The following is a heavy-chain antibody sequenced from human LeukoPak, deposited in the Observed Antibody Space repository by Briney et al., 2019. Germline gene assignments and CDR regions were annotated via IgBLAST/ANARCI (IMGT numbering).Heavy chain of an antibody. V-gene: IGHV3-53*01. D-gene: IGHD6-19*01. Sequence: GGSLRLSCAASGFTVSSNYMSWVRQAPGKGLEWVSAIYSGGSTYYADSVKGRFTISRDNSKNTLSLQMNSLRAEDTAVYYCARIHSQWPVDYWGQGTLVTVSS. CDR2: IYSGGST. J-gene: IGHJ4*02. CDR3: ARIHSQWPVDY. CDR1: GFTVSSNY.